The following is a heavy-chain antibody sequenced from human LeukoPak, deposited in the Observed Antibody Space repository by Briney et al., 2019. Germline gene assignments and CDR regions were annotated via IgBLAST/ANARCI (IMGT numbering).Heavy chain of an antibody. J-gene: IGHJ4*02. CDR3: ARGDYNNNFDF. Sequence: PSETLSLTCTVSGGSISSFYWSWIRQSPGKGLEWIGYIFYSGSTNYNPSLKSRVTISVDTSKNLFSLRLSSVTAADTAVYYCARGDYNNNFDFWGQGTLVTVSS. CDR1: GGSISSFY. CDR2: IFYSGST. D-gene: IGHD4-4*01. V-gene: IGHV4-59*01.